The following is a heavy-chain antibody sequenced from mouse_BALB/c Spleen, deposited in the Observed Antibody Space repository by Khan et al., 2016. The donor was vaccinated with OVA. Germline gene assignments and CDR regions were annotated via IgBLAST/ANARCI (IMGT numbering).Heavy chain of an antibody. D-gene: IGHD1-3*01. V-gene: IGHV1-7*01. CDR3: TRDIIDY. CDR1: GYTFTTYW. Sequence: QVQLQQSGAELAKPGASVKMSCKASGYTFTTYWMHWVKQRPGQGLEWIGYINPTSDYTDYNEKFKDRATLSADKSSSTAYMQLSSLTSGDSAVYYCTRDIIDYGGQGTTLTVSS. CDR2: INPTSDYT. J-gene: IGHJ2*01.